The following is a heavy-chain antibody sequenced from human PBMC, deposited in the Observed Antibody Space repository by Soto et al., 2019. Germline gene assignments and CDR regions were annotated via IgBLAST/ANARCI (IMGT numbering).Heavy chain of an antibody. CDR3: ARDPGSGSYYGWFDP. D-gene: IGHD3-10*01. J-gene: IGHJ5*02. CDR2: IYYSGST. CDR1: GGSISRYY. V-gene: IGHV4-59*01. Sequence: ETLSLTCTVSGGSISRYYWNWIRQPPGKGLEWIGYIYYSGSTNYNPSLKSRVTISVDTSKNKFSLKLSSVTAADTAVYYCARDPGSGSYYGWFDPWGQGTLVTVSS.